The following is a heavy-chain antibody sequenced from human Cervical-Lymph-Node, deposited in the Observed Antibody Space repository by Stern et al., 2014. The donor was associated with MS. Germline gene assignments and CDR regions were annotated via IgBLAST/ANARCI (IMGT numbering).Heavy chain of an antibody. D-gene: IGHD3-3*01. Sequence: VQLVESGAEVKKPGSSVKVSCKGSGDTFSYYAISWGRQAPGQGLEWMGVLIPILGSPDYAQNFQARVTISADESTKTSYMELTSLRSDDTAVYYCARGPDYWNGDRFFYHGMDVWGQGTMVTVSS. CDR2: LIPILGSP. CDR3: ARGPDYWNGDRFFYHGMDV. J-gene: IGHJ6*02. CDR1: GDTFSYYA. V-gene: IGHV1-69*01.